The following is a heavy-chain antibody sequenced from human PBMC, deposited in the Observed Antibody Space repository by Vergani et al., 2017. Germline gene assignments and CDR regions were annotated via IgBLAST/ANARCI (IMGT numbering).Heavy chain of an antibody. J-gene: IGHJ6*03. V-gene: IGHV4-34*01. CDR1: GGSFSGYY. Sequence: QVQLQQWGAGLLKPSETLSLTCAVYGGSFSGYYWSWIRQPPGKGLEWIGEINHSGSTNYNPSLKSRVTISVDTSKNQFSLKLSSVTAADTAVYYCARDRATGYYGSGSYCKPSPMDVWGKGTTVTVSS. CDR2: INHSGST. D-gene: IGHD3-10*01. CDR3: ARDRATGYYGSGSYCKPSPMDV.